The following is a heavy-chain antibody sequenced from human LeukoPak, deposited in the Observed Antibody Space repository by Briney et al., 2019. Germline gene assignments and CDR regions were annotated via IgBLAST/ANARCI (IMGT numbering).Heavy chain of an antibody. D-gene: IGHD5-12*01. J-gene: IGHJ4*02. CDR1: GFTFSNYG. CDR3: ARAKWLRLLLLLDY. V-gene: IGHV3-30*03. CDR2: ISYDGSNK. Sequence: PGRALRLSCAASGFTFSNYGMHWVRQAPGKGLEWVAVISYDGSNKFYADSVKGRFTISRDNSENTLFLQMNSLRPEDTALYYCARAKWLRLLLLLDYWGQGTLVTVSS.